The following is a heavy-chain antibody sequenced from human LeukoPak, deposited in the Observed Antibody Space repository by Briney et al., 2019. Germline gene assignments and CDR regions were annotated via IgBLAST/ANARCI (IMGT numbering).Heavy chain of an antibody. D-gene: IGHD6-19*01. J-gene: IGHJ4*02. V-gene: IGHV4-39*01. Sequence: PSETLSLTCTVSGGSISSSIYYWGWIRQPPGKGPEWIGNIYYSGSTYDNPSLRGRVTISVDTSKNQFSLKVSSVTAADTAVYYCARQFRGSGWYYEYWGQGTLVTVSS. CDR1: GGSISSSIYY. CDR2: IYYSGST. CDR3: ARQFRGSGWYYEY.